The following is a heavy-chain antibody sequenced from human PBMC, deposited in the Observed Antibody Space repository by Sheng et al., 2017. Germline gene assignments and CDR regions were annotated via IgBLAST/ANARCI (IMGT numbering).Heavy chain of an antibody. D-gene: IGHD3-10*01. J-gene: IGHJ6*01. CDR2: INHSGST. V-gene: IGHV4-34*01. Sequence: QVQLQQWGAGLLKPSETLSLTCAVYGGSFSGYYWSWIRQPPGKGLEWIGEINHSGSTNYNPSLKSRVTISVDTSKNQFSLKLSSVTAADTAVYYCAXGLSSRSVVVGSVRFVRTSSSRTSSSSSSYG. CDR3: AXGLSSRSVVVGSVRFVRTSSSRTSSSSSSYG. CDR1: GGSFSGYY.